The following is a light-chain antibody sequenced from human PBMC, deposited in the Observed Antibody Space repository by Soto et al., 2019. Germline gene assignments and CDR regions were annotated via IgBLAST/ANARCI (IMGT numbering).Light chain of an antibody. CDR3: QHRMNWPLT. V-gene: IGKV3-11*01. CDR2: DAS. CDR1: QTVSNY. J-gene: IGKJ5*01. Sequence: EIVLTQSPATPSLSPGERATLSCRASQTVSNYLLWYQQKPGQAPRLLIYDASNRATGIPARFSGSGSETDFTLTISSLEPEDGAVYYCQHRMNWPLTFGQGTRLEIK.